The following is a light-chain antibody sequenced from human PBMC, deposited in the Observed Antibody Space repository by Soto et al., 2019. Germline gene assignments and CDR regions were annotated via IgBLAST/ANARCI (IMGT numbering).Light chain of an antibody. J-gene: IGKJ1*01. Sequence: DIQMPQSPSTLSASVGDRVTITCRASQSISSRLAWYQQKPGKAPKLLIYDASSLESGVPSRFSGSGSGTEFTLTISSLQPDDFATYYCQQYNSYWTFGQGTKVDIK. V-gene: IGKV1-5*01. CDR2: DAS. CDR3: QQYNSYWT. CDR1: QSISSR.